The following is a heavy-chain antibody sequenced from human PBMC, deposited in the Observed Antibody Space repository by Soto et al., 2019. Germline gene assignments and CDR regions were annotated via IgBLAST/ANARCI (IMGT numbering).Heavy chain of an antibody. V-gene: IGHV4-39*01. CDR2: IYYSGST. Sequence: SDTLSLTCTVSGGSISSSSYYWGWIRQPPGKGLEWIGSIYYSGSTYYNPSLKSRVTISVDTSKNQFSLKLSSVTAADTAVYYCARHSTPYGSGSYYGYYYGMDVWGQGTTVT. CDR3: ARHSTPYGSGSYYGYYYGMDV. J-gene: IGHJ6*02. CDR1: GGSISSSSYY. D-gene: IGHD3-10*01.